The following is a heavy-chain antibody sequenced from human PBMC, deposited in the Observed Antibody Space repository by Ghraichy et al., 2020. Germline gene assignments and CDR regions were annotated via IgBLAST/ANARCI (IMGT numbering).Heavy chain of an antibody. Sequence: GESLNISCAASGFTFSNSEMNWVRQAPGKGLEWVSYITSSGNIVYYADSVRGRFTISRDNAKNSLYLQMNSLRAEDTAVYFCARDGVADRNYFDYWGQGTLVSVSS. CDR1: GFTFSNSE. J-gene: IGHJ4*02. D-gene: IGHD3-3*01. V-gene: IGHV3-48*03. CDR3: ARDGVADRNYFDY. CDR2: ITSSGNIV.